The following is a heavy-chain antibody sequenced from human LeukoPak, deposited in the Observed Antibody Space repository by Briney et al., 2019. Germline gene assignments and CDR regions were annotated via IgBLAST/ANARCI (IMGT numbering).Heavy chain of an antibody. CDR2: INHSGST. Sequence: PSETLSLTCAVYGGSFSGYYWSWIRQPPGKGLEWIGEINHSGSTNYNPSLKSRVTISVDTSKNQFSLKLSPVTAADTAVYYCARERRDYYYGMDVWGKGTTVTVSS. D-gene: IGHD1-1*01. CDR1: GGSFSGYY. V-gene: IGHV4-34*01. J-gene: IGHJ6*04. CDR3: ARERRDYYYGMDV.